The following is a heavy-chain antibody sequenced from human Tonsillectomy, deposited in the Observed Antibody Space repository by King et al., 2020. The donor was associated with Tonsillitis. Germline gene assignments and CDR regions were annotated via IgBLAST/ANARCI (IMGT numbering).Heavy chain of an antibody. V-gene: IGHV3-23*04. CDR2: ISGSGGST. D-gene: IGHD3-3*01. J-gene: IGHJ3*02. CDR1: GFTFSSCA. Sequence: VQLVQSGGGLVQPGGSLRLSCAASGFTFSSCAMSWVRQAPGKGLEWVSTISGSGGSTYYADSVKGRFTISRDNFKNTLCLQVNSLRVEDTAVYYCAKGGPLGYDFWSGFEMDAFDIWGQGTMVTVSS. CDR3: AKGGPLGYDFWSGFEMDAFDI.